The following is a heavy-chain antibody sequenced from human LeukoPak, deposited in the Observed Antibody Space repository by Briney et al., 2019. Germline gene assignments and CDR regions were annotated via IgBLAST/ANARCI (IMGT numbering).Heavy chain of an antibody. Sequence: GGSLRLSCAASGLTFSRYWMHWVRQAPGKGLVWVSRINSDGSSTSYADSVKGRFTISRDNAKSTLYLQMNSLRAEDTAVYYCATLGRVDVADYWGQGTLVTVSS. V-gene: IGHV3-74*01. CDR3: ATLGRVDVADY. J-gene: IGHJ4*02. CDR2: INSDGSST. D-gene: IGHD7-27*01. CDR1: GLTFSRYW.